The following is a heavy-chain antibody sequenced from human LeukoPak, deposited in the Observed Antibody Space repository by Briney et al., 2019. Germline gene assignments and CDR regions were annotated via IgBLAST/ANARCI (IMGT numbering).Heavy chain of an antibody. CDR3: ARGPPNWGYDY. CDR1: GYTFTSYD. CDR2: MSPNSGDT. V-gene: IGHV1-8*01. J-gene: IGHJ4*02. D-gene: IGHD7-27*01. Sequence: ASVKVSCKASGYTFTSYDFNWVRQATGQRPEWMGWMSPNSGDTGYAQKFQDGVTMTRNTSISAAYMELSSLRSDDTAVYYCARGPPNWGYDYWGPGTLVTVSS.